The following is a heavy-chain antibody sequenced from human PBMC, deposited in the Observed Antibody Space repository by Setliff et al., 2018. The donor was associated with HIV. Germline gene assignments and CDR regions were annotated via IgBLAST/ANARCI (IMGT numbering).Heavy chain of an antibody. J-gene: IGHJ4*02. Sequence: SVKVSCKASGDTFSTFAIIWVRQAPGQGLELMGGIIPKSNTPDYAQIFKGRLTITADESTSTAHMELVGLTSEDTAVYYCARGSPIVWFGEFLYPEIDYWGQGSLVTVSS. CDR2: IIPKSNTP. D-gene: IGHD3-10*01. CDR1: GDTFSTFA. V-gene: IGHV1-69*13. CDR3: ARGSPIVWFGEFLYPEIDY.